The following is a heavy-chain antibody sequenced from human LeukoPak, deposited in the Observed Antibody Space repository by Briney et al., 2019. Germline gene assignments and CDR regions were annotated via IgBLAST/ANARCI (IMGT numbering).Heavy chain of an antibody. CDR3: ARRGDTATEFDY. D-gene: IGHD5-18*01. Sequence: SQTLSLTCTVSGGSISSYYWSWIRQPPGKGLEWIGYIYYSGSTNYNPSLKSRVTISVDTSKNLLSLKLSSVTAADTAVYYCARRGDTATEFDYWGQGTLVTVSS. CDR2: IYYSGST. CDR1: GGSISSYY. V-gene: IGHV4-59*08. J-gene: IGHJ4*02.